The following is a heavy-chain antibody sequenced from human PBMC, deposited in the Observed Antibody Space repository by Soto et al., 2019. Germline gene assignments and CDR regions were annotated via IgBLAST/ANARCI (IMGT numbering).Heavy chain of an antibody. CDR2: IYYSGST. V-gene: IGHV4-39*01. D-gene: IGHD6-19*01. Sequence: QLQLQESGPGLVKPSETLSLTCTVSGGSISSSSYYWGWIRQPPGKGLEWIGSIYYSGSTYYNPSLKSRVTIYVDTSKSQFSLKLSSVTAADTAVYYCASQPPVAGAGTGWFDPWGPGTMVTVSS. CDR1: GGSISSSSYY. J-gene: IGHJ5*02. CDR3: ASQPPVAGAGTGWFDP.